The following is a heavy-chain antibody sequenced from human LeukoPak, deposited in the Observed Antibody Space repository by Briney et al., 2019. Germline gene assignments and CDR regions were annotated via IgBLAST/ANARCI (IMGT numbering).Heavy chain of an antibody. J-gene: IGHJ4*02. V-gene: IGHV5-51*01. CDR3: VKSWCRGILVCPDY. Sequence: KVGESLEISCKASGYTFTNNWTGWVRQMPGKGLEWMGRIFPGDYDTRYSPAFQGQVTITADRSINTVYLQWNSLRASDSAIYYCVKSWCRGILVCPDYWGQGTVVTVSS. CDR1: GYTFTNNW. D-gene: IGHD3-16*02. CDR2: IFPGDYDT.